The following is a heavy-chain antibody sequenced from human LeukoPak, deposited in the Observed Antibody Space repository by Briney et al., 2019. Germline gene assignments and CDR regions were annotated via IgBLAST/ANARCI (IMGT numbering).Heavy chain of an antibody. J-gene: IGHJ6*03. CDR3: ARAAHSSSSGYYYYYMDA. V-gene: IGHV4-34*01. CDR1: GGSSSGYY. CDR2: INHSRST. Sequence: PSETLSLTCVLYGGSSSGYYWSWIRHPPGKGLEWIGEINHSRSTNYNPSLKSRVTISVDTSKNQFSLKLSSVSGADTAVYYCARAAHSSSSGYYYYYMDAWGKGTTVTVSS. D-gene: IGHD6-6*01.